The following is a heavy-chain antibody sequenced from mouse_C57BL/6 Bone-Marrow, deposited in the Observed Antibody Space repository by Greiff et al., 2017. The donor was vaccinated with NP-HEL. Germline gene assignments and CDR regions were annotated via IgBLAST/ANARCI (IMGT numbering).Heavy chain of an antibody. CDR3: ARANWDGKNLFDY. Sequence: QVQLQQSGPELVKPGASVKLSCKASGYTFTSYDINWVKQRPGQGLEWIGWIYPRDGSTKYNEKFKGKATSTVDTSSSTAYMELHSLTSEDSAVYFCARANWDGKNLFDYWGQGTTLTVSS. J-gene: IGHJ2*01. D-gene: IGHD4-1*01. CDR1: GYTFTSYD. CDR2: IYPRDGST. V-gene: IGHV1-85*01.